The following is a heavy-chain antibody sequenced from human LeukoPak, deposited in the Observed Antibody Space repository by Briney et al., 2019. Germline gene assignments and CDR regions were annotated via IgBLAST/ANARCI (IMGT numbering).Heavy chain of an antibody. J-gene: IGHJ6*04. CDR1: GATFSSYA. CDR3: ARVEMATSSRGYYYYYYGMDV. Sequence: SVKLSCNGSGATFSSYAISWVRQAPGQALEWMGRIIPIFGIANYAQKFQARVTITADKSTSTAYMELSSLRSEDTAVYYCARVEMATSSRGYYYYYYGMDVWGEGTTVTVSS. D-gene: IGHD5-24*01. V-gene: IGHV1-69*04. CDR2: IIPIFGIA.